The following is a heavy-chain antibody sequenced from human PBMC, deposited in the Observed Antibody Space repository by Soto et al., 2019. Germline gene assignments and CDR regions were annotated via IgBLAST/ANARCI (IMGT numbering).Heavy chain of an antibody. CDR1: GASITSNNW. D-gene: IGHD2-2*01. V-gene: IGHV4-4*02. J-gene: IGHJ5*02. CDR3: ARDVTSNHNCFDL. Sequence: PSETLSLTCAVSGASITSNNWWIWVRQPPGKGLEWIGEIYHSGSTNYNPSLKSRVTISIDKSKNQFSLKLGSVTAADTAVYYCARDVTSNHNCFDLWGHGTLVTVSS. CDR2: IYHSGST.